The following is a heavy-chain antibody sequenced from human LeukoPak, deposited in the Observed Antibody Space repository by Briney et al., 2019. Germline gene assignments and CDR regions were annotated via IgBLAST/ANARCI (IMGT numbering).Heavy chain of an antibody. CDR1: GFTFSSYS. Sequence: GGSLRLSCAASGFTFSSYSMNWVRQAPGKGLEWVSSISSSSSYIYYAGSVKGRFTISRDNAKNSLYLQMNSLRAEDTAVYYCARAEEGGSYSSVWGQGTLVTVSS. V-gene: IGHV3-21*04. CDR2: ISSSSSYI. D-gene: IGHD1-26*01. CDR3: ARAEEGGSYSSV. J-gene: IGHJ4*02.